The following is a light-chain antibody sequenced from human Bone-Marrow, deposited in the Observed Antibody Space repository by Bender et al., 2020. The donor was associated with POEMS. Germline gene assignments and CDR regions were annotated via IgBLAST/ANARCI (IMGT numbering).Light chain of an antibody. J-gene: IGLJ1*01. CDR3: CSYADSSTLV. Sequence: QSALTQPASVSGSPGQSITISCTGTSSDVGCYNLVSWYQQHPGKAPKLMIYAVTKRPSGVTTRFSGSKSVNTASLTISGLQAEDEADYYCCSYADSSTLVLGTGTKVTVL. CDR2: AVT. CDR1: SSDVGCYNL. V-gene: IGLV2-23*02.